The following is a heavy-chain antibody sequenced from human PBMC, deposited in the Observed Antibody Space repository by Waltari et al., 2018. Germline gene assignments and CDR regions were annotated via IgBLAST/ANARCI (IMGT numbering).Heavy chain of an antibody. CDR2: INPNSGDT. CDR3: ARDLGSDYGNRDY. J-gene: IGHJ4*02. V-gene: IGHV1-2*06. Sequence: QVHLVHSGAEVKKPGASVKVSCMASGYTFTGYSIQWVGRAPGQGLEWMGRINPNSGDTNYAQKFQGRVTLTRDTSINTAYMELSSLKSDDTAVYYCARDLGSDYGNRDYWGQGTLVTVPS. D-gene: IGHD4-17*01. CDR1: GYTFTGYS.